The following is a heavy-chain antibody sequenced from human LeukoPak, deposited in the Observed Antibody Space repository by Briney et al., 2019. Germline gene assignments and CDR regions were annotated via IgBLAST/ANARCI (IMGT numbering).Heavy chain of an antibody. CDR2: ISSSSSTI. J-gene: IGHJ6*02. D-gene: IGHD2-8*01. Sequence: GGSLRLSCAASGFTFSSYSMSWVRQAPGKGREWVSYISSSSSTIYYADSVKGRFTISRDNAKNSLYLQMNSLRDEDTAVYYCAREGTYCTNGVCYDYYYYGMDVWGQGTTVTVSS. V-gene: IGHV3-48*02. CDR1: GFTFSSYS. CDR3: AREGTYCTNGVCYDYYYYGMDV.